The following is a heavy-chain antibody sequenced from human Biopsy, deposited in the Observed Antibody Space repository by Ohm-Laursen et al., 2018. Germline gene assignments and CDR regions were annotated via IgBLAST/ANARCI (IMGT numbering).Heavy chain of an antibody. CDR2: ITSTGRTV. CDR3: ARELGNGMDV. Sequence: SLRLSCAASGFTFSDYYMNWIRQAPGKGLEWVSFITSTGRTVYADSVKGRFTISRDNADNSLHLQMKSLRDEDTAVYYCARELGNGMDVWGQGTPVTVSS. V-gene: IGHV3-11*01. J-gene: IGHJ6*02. CDR1: GFTFSDYY.